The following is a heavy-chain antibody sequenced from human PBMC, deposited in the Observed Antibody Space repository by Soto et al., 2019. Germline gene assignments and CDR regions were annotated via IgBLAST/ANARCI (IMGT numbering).Heavy chain of an antibody. CDR1: GYTLTELS. V-gene: IGHV1-24*01. CDR2: FDPEDGET. J-gene: IGHJ4*02. D-gene: IGHD3-22*01. CDR3: ATPYYYDSSGHFDY. Sequence: ASVKVSCKVSGYTLTELSMHWVRQAPGKGLEWAGGFDPEDGETIYAQKFQGRVTMTEDTSTDTAYMELSSLRSEDTAVYYCATPYYYDSSGHFDYWGQGTLVTVSS.